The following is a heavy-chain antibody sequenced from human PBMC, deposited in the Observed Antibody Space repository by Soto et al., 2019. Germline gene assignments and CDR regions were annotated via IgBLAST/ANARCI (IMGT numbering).Heavy chain of an antibody. CDR1: GCNFITYS. CDR3: VRDGLDYYDTERLYFDN. D-gene: IGHD3-22*01. J-gene: IGHJ4*02. Sequence: GGSLRLSCAASGCNFITYSFIFFRHSPCKGLEWVASISSSAVYIDYADSVKGRFTISRDNANNSLYLQMNSLRAEDTATYHCVRDGLDYYDTERLYFDNWGQGTLVTVSS. CDR2: ISSSAVYI. V-gene: IGHV3-21*01.